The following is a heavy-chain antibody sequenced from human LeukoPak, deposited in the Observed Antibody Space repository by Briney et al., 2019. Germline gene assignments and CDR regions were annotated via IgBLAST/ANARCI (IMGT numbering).Heavy chain of an antibody. CDR2: MNPNSGNT. CDR1: GYIFPSYD. CDR3: AKGDYTFDY. Sequence: ASVNVSCQASGYIFPSYDINWVRQATGQGLEWMGWMNPNSGNTGYAQKFQVRVTKTRDTSISTAYMELSSLRSEDTAVYYCAKGDYTFDYWGQGTLVTVSS. J-gene: IGHJ4*02. V-gene: IGHV1-8*01. D-gene: IGHD4-17*01.